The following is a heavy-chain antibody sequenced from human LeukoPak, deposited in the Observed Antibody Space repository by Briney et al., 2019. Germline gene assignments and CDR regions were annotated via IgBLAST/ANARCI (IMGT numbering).Heavy chain of an antibody. V-gene: IGHV1-69*06. CDR3: ARDVYGGSTSFVRDMDV. J-gene: IGHJ6*03. Sequence: ASVKVSCKASGGTFSSYAISWVRQAPGQGLEWMGGIIPIFGTANYAQKFQGRVTITADKSTSTAYMELSSLRSEDTAVYYCARDVYGGSTSFVRDMDVWGKGTTVTVSS. D-gene: IGHD2-2*01. CDR1: GGTFSSYA. CDR2: IIPIFGTA.